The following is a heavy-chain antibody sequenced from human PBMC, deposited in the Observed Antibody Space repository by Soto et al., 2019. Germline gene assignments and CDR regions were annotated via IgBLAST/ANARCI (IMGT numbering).Heavy chain of an antibody. CDR2: ISSSSSYI. J-gene: IGHJ6*02. CDR1: GFTFSSYS. D-gene: IGHD4-17*01. CDR3: AKARTYGLEIYADYGMDV. Sequence: EVQLLESGGGLVKPGGSLRLSCAASGFTFSSYSMNWVRQAPGKGLEWVSSISSSSSYIYYADSVKGRFTISRDNAKNSLYTQMQNLSAENTAVSSFAKARTYGLEIYADYGMDVWGQGTTVIVSS. V-gene: IGHV3-21*06.